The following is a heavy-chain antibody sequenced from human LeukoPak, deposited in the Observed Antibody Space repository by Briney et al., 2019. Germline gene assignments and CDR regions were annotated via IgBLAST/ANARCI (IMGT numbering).Heavy chain of an antibody. J-gene: IGHJ4*02. CDR1: GYTFTSYA. CDR2: INAGNGNT. V-gene: IGHV1-3*03. CDR3: ARDWGPIADYFDY. D-gene: IGHD3-16*01. Sequence: GGSVKVSCKASGYTFTSYAMHWVRQAPGQRLEWMGWINAGNGNTKYSQEFQGRVTITRDTSASTAYMELSSLRSEDMAAYYCARDWGPIADYFDYWGQGTLVTVSS.